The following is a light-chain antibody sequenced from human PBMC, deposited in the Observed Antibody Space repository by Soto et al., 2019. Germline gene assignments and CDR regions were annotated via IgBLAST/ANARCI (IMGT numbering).Light chain of an antibody. Sequence: EIVLIQSPAALSLSPGERATLSCKVSQSVSRYSAWYQQKPGQAPRLLIYNASNRATGIPATFSGSGSGTDFTLTICSLEREDFAVYYCQQRSNWEVTFAQGTRLEIK. CDR1: QSVSRY. CDR3: QQRSNWEVT. CDR2: NAS. V-gene: IGKV3-11*01. J-gene: IGKJ5*01.